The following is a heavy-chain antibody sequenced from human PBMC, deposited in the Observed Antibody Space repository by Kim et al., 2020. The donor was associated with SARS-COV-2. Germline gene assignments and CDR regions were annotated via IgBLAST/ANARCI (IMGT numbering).Heavy chain of an antibody. Sequence: GGSLRLSCAASGFTFSSYAMSWVRQAPGKGLEWVSAISGSGGSTYYADSVKGRFTISRDNSKNTLYLQMNSLRAEDTAVYYCAKRPGIAVAGTTLWFDPWGQGTLVTVSS. J-gene: IGHJ5*02. D-gene: IGHD6-19*01. CDR3: AKRPGIAVAGTTLWFDP. CDR2: ISGSGGST. V-gene: IGHV3-23*01. CDR1: GFTFSSYA.